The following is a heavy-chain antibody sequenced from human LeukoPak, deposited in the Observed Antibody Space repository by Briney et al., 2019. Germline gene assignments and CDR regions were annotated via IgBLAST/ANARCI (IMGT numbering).Heavy chain of an antibody. V-gene: IGHV3-48*03. Sequence: GGSLRLSCAASGFTFSRYALHWVRQAPGKGLEWVSYISDSGSSIYYADSVKGRFTISRDNAKNSLYLQMSSLRAEDTAVYYCARVNGLYYFDYWGQGTLVTVSS. CDR1: GFTFSRYA. CDR3: ARVNGLYYFDY. J-gene: IGHJ4*02. CDR2: ISDSGSSI. D-gene: IGHD3-16*01.